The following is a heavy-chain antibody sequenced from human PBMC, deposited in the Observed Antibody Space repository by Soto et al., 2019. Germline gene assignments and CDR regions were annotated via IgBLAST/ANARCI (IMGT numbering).Heavy chain of an antibody. J-gene: IGHJ3*02. V-gene: IGHV3-23*01. CDR1: RFMFNNSA. CDR2: VSDNGGSRGGT. D-gene: IGHD2-21*01. Sequence: EVELLESGGGLVQSGGSLRLSCKASRFMFNNSAMTWVRQAPGQGLQWVASVSDNGGSRGGTYYADSVKGRFTISRDNSKNTLYLQLDSLTGADTAVYYCARAKAVVIAALDIWGQGTMVTVSS. CDR3: ARAKAVVIAALDI.